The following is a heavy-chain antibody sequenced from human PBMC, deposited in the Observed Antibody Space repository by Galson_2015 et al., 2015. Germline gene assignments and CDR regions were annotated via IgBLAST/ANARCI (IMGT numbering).Heavy chain of an antibody. V-gene: IGHV3-15*01. CDR2: IKSKTDGGTT. D-gene: IGHD2-15*01. Sequence: LRLSCAASGFTFNNAWMSWVRQAPGKGLEWVGRIKSKTDGGTTDYAAPVKGRLTISRDDSKNTLYLQVNSLKTEDTAVYYCTRDSNGGSDSWGQGTLVNVSS. CDR3: TRDSNGGSDS. CDR1: GFTFNNAW. J-gene: IGHJ5*01.